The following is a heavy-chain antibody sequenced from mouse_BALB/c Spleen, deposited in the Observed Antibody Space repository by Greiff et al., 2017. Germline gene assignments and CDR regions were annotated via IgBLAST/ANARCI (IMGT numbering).Heavy chain of an antibody. CDR2: INPGSGGT. D-gene: IGHD2-3*01. CDR3: ARGRPIYDGYYIFAY. Sequence: QVQLKQSGAELVRPGTSVKVSCKASGYAFTNYLIEWVKQRPGQGLEWIGVINPGSGGTNYNEKFKGKATLTADKSSSTAYMQLSSLTSDDSAVFFCARGRPIYDGYYIFAYWGQGTLVTVSA. V-gene: IGHV1-54*01. J-gene: IGHJ3*01. CDR1: GYAFTNYL.